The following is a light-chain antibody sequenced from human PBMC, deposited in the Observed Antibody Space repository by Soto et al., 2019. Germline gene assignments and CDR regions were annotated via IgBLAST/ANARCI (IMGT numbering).Light chain of an antibody. Sequence: QSALTQPRSVSGSPGQSVTISCTGTSSDVGGYNFVSWYQQHPGKAPKLMIYDVSKRPSGVPDRFSGSKSGNTASLTISGLQADYEADYYCRSYAGSYTWVFGTGTKLTVL. J-gene: IGLJ1*01. CDR3: RSYAGSYTWV. V-gene: IGLV2-11*01. CDR2: DVS. CDR1: SSDVGGYNF.